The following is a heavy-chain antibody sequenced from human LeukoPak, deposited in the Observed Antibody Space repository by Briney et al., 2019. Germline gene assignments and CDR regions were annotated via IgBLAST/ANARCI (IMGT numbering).Heavy chain of an antibody. D-gene: IGHD2-2*01. V-gene: IGHV3-21*01. CDR2: ISSNSSYI. J-gene: IGHJ3*02. CDR1: GFTFSSYS. CDR3: ARGPVVPAAIGAFDI. Sequence: AGGSLRLSCAASGFTFSSYSMNWVRQAPGKGLEWVSSISSNSSYIYYADSVKGRFTISRDNAKNSLYLKMNSLRAEDTAVYYCARGPVVPAAIGAFDIWGQGTMVTVSS.